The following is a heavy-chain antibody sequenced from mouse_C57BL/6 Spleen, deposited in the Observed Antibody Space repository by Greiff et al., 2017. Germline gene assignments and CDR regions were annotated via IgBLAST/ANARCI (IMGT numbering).Heavy chain of an antibody. V-gene: IGHV14-1*01. CDR2: IDPEDGDT. D-gene: IGHD2-1*01. J-gene: IGHJ3*01. CDR3: TTDYYGNPFAY. Sequence: DVQLQESGAELVRPGASVKLSCTASGFNIKDYYMHWVKQRPEQGLEWIGRIDPEDGDTEYAPKFQGKATMTADTSSNTAYLQLSSLTSEDTAVYYCTTDYYGNPFAYWGQGTLVTVAA. CDR1: GFNIKDYY.